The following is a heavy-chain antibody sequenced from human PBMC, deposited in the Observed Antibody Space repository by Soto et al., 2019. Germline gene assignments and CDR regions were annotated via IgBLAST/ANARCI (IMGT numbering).Heavy chain of an antibody. Sequence: ASVKVSCKASGYTFTSYGISWVRQAPGQGLEWMGWISAYNGNTNYAQKLQGRVTMTTDTSTSTAYMELRSLRSDDTAVYYCAREWYYYGSGSYDQSTSDPSGLPPFYYYYGMDVWGQGTTVTVSS. J-gene: IGHJ6*02. D-gene: IGHD3-10*01. CDR2: ISAYNGNT. V-gene: IGHV1-18*01. CDR3: AREWYYYGSGSYDQSTSDPSGLPPFYYYYGMDV. CDR1: GYTFTSYG.